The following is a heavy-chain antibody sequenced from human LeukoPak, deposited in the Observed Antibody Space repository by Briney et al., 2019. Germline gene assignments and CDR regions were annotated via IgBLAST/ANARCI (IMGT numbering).Heavy chain of an antibody. CDR2: IYYSGST. V-gene: IGHV4-59*08. J-gene: IGHJ4*02. CDR3: ARQRLRLGELSYTDY. D-gene: IGHD3-16*02. Sequence: PSETLSLTCTDSGGSISSYYWSWIRQPPGKGLEWIGYIYYSGSTNCNPSLKSRVTISVDTSKNQFSLKLSSVTAADTAVYYCARQRLRLGELSYTDYWGQGTLVTVSS. CDR1: GGSISSYY.